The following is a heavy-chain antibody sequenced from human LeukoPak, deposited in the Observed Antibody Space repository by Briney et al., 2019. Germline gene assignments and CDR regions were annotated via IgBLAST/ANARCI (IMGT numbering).Heavy chain of an antibody. D-gene: IGHD3-9*01. V-gene: IGHV3-74*01. CDR3: AKESAYDILTGYSDY. Sequence: GGSLRLSCAASGFIFSKYWMRWVRQAPGKGLVWVSCINSDGSNTDYADSVKGRFTISRDNSKNTMYLQMNSLRAEDTAAYYCAKESAYDILTGYSDYWGQGTLVTVSS. J-gene: IGHJ4*02. CDR1: GFIFSKYW. CDR2: INSDGSNT.